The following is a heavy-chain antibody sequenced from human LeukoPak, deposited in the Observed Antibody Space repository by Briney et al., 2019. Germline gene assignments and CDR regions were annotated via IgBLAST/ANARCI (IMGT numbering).Heavy chain of an antibody. CDR3: ARRTGWLFDY. J-gene: IGHJ4*02. Sequence: GGSLRLSCAASGFAFDDYAMHWVRQAPGTGLEWVSLISGDGGSTYYADSVKGRFTISRDNAKNSLYLQMNSLRAEDTAVYYCARRTGWLFDYWGQGTLVTVSS. D-gene: IGHD3-22*01. CDR2: ISGDGGST. CDR1: GFAFDDYA. V-gene: IGHV3-43*02.